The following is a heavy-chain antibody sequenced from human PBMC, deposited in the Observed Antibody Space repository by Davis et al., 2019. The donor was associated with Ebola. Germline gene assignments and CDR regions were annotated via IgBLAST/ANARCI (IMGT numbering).Heavy chain of an antibody. D-gene: IGHD6-6*01. CDR1: GYTFTSYD. J-gene: IGHJ6*02. Sequence: ASVKVSCKASGYTFTSYDINWVRQATGQGLEWMGWMNPNSGNTGYAQKFQGRVTITADESTSTAYMELSSLRSEDTAVYYCARDPSNYNYYGMDVWGQGTTVTVSS. CDR3: ARDPSNYNYYGMDV. CDR2: MNPNSGNT. V-gene: IGHV1-8*01.